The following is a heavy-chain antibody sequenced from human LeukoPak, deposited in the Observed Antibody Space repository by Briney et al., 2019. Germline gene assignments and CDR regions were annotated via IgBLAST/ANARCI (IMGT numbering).Heavy chain of an antibody. Sequence: SETLSLTCAVYGGSFSGYYWSWIRQPPGKGLEWIGEINHSGSTNHNPSLKSRVTISVDTSKNQFSLKLSSVTAADTAVYYCARGSGYYDSSGYYPDAFDIWGQGTMVTVSS. CDR2: INHSGST. V-gene: IGHV4-34*01. D-gene: IGHD3-22*01. CDR1: GGSFSGYY. CDR3: ARGSGYYDSSGYYPDAFDI. J-gene: IGHJ3*02.